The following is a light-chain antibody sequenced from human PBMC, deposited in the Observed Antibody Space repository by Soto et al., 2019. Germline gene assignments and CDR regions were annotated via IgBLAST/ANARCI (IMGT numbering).Light chain of an antibody. Sequence: QSALTQPASVSGSPGQSITISCTGTNSDIGTYNFVSWYQRPPGKAPKLLIYEVTNRPSGVSSRFSGPKSGSTASLTISGLQAEDEGDYYWTSYTTDTALVFGTGTKLTVL. V-gene: IGLV2-14*01. J-gene: IGLJ1*01. CDR3: TSYTTDTALV. CDR1: NSDIGTYNF. CDR2: EVT.